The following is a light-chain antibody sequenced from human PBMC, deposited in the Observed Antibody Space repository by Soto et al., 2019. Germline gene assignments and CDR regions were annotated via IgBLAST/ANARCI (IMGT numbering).Light chain of an antibody. CDR3: QQCYTYWT. Sequence: DIQMTQSPSTLSASVGDRVTITCRASQSIKNWLAWYQQKPGKAPKLLIYKASGLESGAPSRFSGSGSGTEFTLTISSLQPDDFATYYCQQCYTYWTFGQGTKVDIK. CDR2: KAS. J-gene: IGKJ1*01. V-gene: IGKV1-5*03. CDR1: QSIKNW.